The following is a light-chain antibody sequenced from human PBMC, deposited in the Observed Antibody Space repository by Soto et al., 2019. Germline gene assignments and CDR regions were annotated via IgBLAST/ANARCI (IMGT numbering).Light chain of an antibody. J-gene: IGKJ1*01. V-gene: IGKV1-39*01. CDR1: QIISSY. CDR3: QNYNSAPWT. CDR2: AAS. Sequence: DIQMTQSPSSLSASVGDRFTITCRASQIISSYLNWYQQKPGKAPKLLIYAASSLQSGVPSRFSGSGSGTDFTLTISSLQPEDVATYYCQNYNSAPWTFGQGTKVDIK.